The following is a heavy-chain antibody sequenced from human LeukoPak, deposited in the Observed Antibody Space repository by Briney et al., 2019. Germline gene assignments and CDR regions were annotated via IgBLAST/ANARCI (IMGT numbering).Heavy chain of an antibody. CDR3: AELGITMIGGV. V-gene: IGHV3-20*04. Sequence: GGSLRLSCAASGFTFDDYGMSWVRQAPGKGLEWVSGINWNGGSTGCADSVKGRFHTSRDNAKNTLYLEMNSLRAEDTAVYFCAELGITMIGGVWGKGTTVTISS. CDR1: GFTFDDYG. D-gene: IGHD3-10*02. CDR2: INWNGGST. J-gene: IGHJ6*04.